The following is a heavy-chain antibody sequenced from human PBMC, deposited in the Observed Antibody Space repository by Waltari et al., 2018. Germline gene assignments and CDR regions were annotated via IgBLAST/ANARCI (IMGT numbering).Heavy chain of an antibody. CDR3: ARAYSGSYET. CDR1: GFTFSSYW. Sequence: EVQLVESGGDLVQPGGSLRLSCAASGFTFSSYWMTWVRQAPGKGLERVANIQRDGNGKYYAESVKGRFTISRDNAKNSLYLQMNSLRAEDTAVYYCARAYSGSYETWGQGTLVTVSS. V-gene: IGHV3-7*01. CDR2: IQRDGNGK. J-gene: IGHJ3*01. D-gene: IGHD1-26*01.